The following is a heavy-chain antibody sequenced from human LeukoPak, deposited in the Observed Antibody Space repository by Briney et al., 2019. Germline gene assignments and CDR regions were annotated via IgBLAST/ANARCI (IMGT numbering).Heavy chain of an antibody. Sequence: GGSLRLSCAASGFTFSSYAMHWVRQAPGKGLGWVAVISYDGSNKYYADSVKGRFTISRDNSKNTLYLQMNSLRAEDTAVYYCARDYGSGSYSTYYFDYWGQGTLVTVSS. J-gene: IGHJ4*02. CDR3: ARDYGSGSYSTYYFDY. V-gene: IGHV3-30*04. CDR2: ISYDGSNK. CDR1: GFTFSSYA. D-gene: IGHD3-10*01.